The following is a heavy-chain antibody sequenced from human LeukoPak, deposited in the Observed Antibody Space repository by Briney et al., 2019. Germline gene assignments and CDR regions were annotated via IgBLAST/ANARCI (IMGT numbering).Heavy chain of an antibody. D-gene: IGHD3-3*01. CDR3: ARTWPAPGGIFGVVRAFDI. Sequence: PSETLSPTCAVYGGSFSGYYWSWIRQPPGKGLEWIGEINHSGSTNYNPSLKSRVTISVDTSKNQFSLKLSSVTAADTAVYYCARTWPAPGGIFGVVRAFDIWGQGTMVTVSS. CDR1: GGSFSGYY. J-gene: IGHJ3*02. V-gene: IGHV4-34*01. CDR2: INHSGST.